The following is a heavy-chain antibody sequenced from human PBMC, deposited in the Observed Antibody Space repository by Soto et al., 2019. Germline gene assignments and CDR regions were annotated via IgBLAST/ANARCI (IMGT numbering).Heavy chain of an antibody. CDR3: ARGALYAFYLDV. CDR2: IKSDGITT. V-gene: IGHV3-74*01. J-gene: IGHJ6*03. D-gene: IGHD3-16*01. CDR1: GFTFSSYW. Sequence: EVQLVESGGGLVQPGGSLRLSCAASGFTFSSYWLHWVRQAPGKGLMWVSRIKSDGITTNYADSVKGRFTISRDNARNTVYLQMNSLGGDDTAVYFCARGALYAFYLDVWGEGTTVTVSS.